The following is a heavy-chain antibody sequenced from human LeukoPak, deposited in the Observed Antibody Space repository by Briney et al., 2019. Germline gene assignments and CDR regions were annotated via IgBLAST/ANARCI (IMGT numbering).Heavy chain of an antibody. Sequence: ASVKVSCKASGYTFTGYYMHWVRQAPGQGLEWMGWINPNSGGTNYAQKFQGRVTMTRDTSISTAYMELSRLRSDDTAVYYCAKDSPPSKRWWWGYFDYWGQGTLVTVSS. CDR2: INPNSGGT. CDR3: AKDSPPSKRWWWGYFDY. J-gene: IGHJ4*02. D-gene: IGHD2-21*01. CDR1: GYTFTGYY. V-gene: IGHV1-2*02.